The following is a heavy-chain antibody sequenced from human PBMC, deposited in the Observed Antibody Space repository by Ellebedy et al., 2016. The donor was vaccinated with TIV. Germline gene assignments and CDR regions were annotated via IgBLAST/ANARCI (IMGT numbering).Heavy chain of an antibody. CDR1: GYTFTSYG. Sequence: SVKVSXKASGYTFTSYGIRWVRQAPGQGLEWMGGIIPIFGTANYAQKFQGRVTITADESTSTAYMELSSLRSEDTAVYYCARGIVVVVAATRYYGMDVWGQGTTVTVSS. J-gene: IGHJ6*02. CDR3: ARGIVVVVAATRYYGMDV. D-gene: IGHD2-15*01. V-gene: IGHV1-69*13. CDR2: IIPIFGTA.